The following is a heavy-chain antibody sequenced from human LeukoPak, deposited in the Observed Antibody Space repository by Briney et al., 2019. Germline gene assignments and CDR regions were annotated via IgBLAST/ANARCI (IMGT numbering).Heavy chain of an antibody. Sequence: SETLSLTCTVSGGSISSSSYHWGWIRQPPGKGLEWIGSIYYSGSTYYNPSLKSRIIISVDKSKNQFSLKLSSVTAADAAVYYCARGYCSGGSCYSGWFDPWGQGTLVTVSS. V-gene: IGHV4-39*07. D-gene: IGHD2-15*01. CDR2: IYYSGST. J-gene: IGHJ5*02. CDR1: GGSISSSSYH. CDR3: ARGYCSGGSCYSGWFDP.